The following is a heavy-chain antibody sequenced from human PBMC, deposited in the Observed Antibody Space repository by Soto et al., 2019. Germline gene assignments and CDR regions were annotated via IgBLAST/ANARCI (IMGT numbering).Heavy chain of an antibody. V-gene: IGHV1-18*04. D-gene: IGHD3-22*01. CDR2: ITAYNVNT. CDR3: ARSEPSDNSGYVPY. J-gene: IGHJ4*02. CDR1: GYTFTSDG. Sequence: SVKLSCKASGYTFTSDGIGCMRDAPGQGLEWIGWITAYNVNTNSAQKLQGRVTMTTDTSTSTAYMELRSLRSDDTAVYYCARSEPSDNSGYVPYWGQGTLVTVSS.